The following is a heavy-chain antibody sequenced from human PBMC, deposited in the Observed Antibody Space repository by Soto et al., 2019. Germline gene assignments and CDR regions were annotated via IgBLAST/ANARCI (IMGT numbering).Heavy chain of an antibody. CDR2: ISGSGGST. CDR3: AKGGDGYNYFDY. J-gene: IGHJ4*02. V-gene: IGHV3-23*01. D-gene: IGHD5-12*01. Sequence: GGSLRLSCAASGFTFSSYAMSWVRQAPGKGLEWVSAISGSGGSTYYADYVKGRFTISRDNSKNTLYLQMNSLRAEDTAVYYCAKGGDGYNYFDYWGQGTLVTVSS. CDR1: GFTFSSYA.